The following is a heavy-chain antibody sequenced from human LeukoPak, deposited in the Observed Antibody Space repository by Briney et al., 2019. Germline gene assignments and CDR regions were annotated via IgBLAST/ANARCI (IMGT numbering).Heavy chain of an antibody. J-gene: IGHJ4*02. CDR1: GFTFSSYS. V-gene: IGHV3-48*01. CDR3: AKGSIVVLTAIHFDY. D-gene: IGHD2-21*02. Sequence: GGSLRLSCAASGFTFSSYSMNWVRQAPGKGLEWVSYISSSSSTIYYADSVKGRFTISRDNAKNSLYLQMNSLRAEDTAVYYCAKGSIVVLTAIHFDYWGQGTLVTVSS. CDR2: ISSSSSTI.